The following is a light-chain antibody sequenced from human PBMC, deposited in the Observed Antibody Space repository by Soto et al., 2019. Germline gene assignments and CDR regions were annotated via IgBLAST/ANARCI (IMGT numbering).Light chain of an antibody. CDR1: QSLLHSNGHHY. CDR2: LAS. J-gene: IGKJ2*03. V-gene: IGKV2-28*01. CDR3: MQGLAIPS. Sequence: DIVLTQSPLSLAVTPGEPASISCRSSQSLLHSNGHHYLDRYLQKPGQSPQLLIYLASNRASGVPDRFSGSGSGAYFPLRSSRVEAEDVGVYFCMQGLAIPSFGQGTKLEI.